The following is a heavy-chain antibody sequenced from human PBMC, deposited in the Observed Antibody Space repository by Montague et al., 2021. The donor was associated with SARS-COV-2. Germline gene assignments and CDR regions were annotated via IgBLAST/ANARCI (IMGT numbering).Heavy chain of an antibody. J-gene: IGHJ4*02. CDR3: AHLIRYYDIFTGIPFDY. V-gene: IGHV2-5*01. CDR2: IYSNDES. D-gene: IGHD3-9*01. Sequence: PALVKPTQTFTLTCTFSGFSLSTPNVGVGWIRQPPGKALEWVAVIYSNDESRYSPSLRNRLTITKDTAKNQVVLSLTYVDPVDTATYYCAHLIRYYDIFTGIPFDYWGQGSQVTVSS. CDR1: GFSLSTPNVG.